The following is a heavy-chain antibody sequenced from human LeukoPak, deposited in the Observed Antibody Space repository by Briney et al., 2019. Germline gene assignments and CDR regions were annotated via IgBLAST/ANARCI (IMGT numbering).Heavy chain of an antibody. CDR1: GYSFTSYW. V-gene: IGHV5-51*01. CDR2: IYPGDSDT. CDR3: ARLPVKYGDYFTALDY. D-gene: IGHD4-17*01. Sequence: GESLKISCKGSGYSFTSYWIGWVRQMPGKGLEWMGIIYPGDSDTRYSPSFQGQVTISADKSISTAYLQWSSLKASDTAMYYCARLPVKYGDYFTALDYWGQGTLVTVSS. J-gene: IGHJ4*02.